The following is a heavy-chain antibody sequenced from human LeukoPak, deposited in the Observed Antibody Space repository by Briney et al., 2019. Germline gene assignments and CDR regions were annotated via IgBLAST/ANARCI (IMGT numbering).Heavy chain of an antibody. CDR3: AKDYYDSSGFPSWFDP. CDR1: GFTFSSYG. D-gene: IGHD3-22*01. V-gene: IGHV3-33*06. CDR2: IWYDGSNK. J-gene: IGHJ5*02. Sequence: GGSLRLSCAASGFTFSSYGMHWVRQAPGKGLEWVAVIWYDGSNKYYADSVKGRFTISRDNSKNTLYLQMNSLRAEDTAVYYCAKDYYDSSGFPSWFDPWGQGTLVTVSS.